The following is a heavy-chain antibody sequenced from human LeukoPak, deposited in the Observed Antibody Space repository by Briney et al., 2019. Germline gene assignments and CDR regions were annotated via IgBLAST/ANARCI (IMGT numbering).Heavy chain of an antibody. D-gene: IGHD3-10*01. CDR1: GGSFSGYY. CDR2: INHSGST. V-gene: IGHV4-34*01. Sequence: SETLSLTCAVYGGSFSGYYWSWIRQPPGKGLEWIGEINHSGSTNYNPSLKSRVTISVDTSKNQFSLKLSSVTAADTAVYYCARGRFGLGGRRPFDYWGQGTLVTVSS. CDR3: ARGRFGLGGRRPFDY. J-gene: IGHJ4*02.